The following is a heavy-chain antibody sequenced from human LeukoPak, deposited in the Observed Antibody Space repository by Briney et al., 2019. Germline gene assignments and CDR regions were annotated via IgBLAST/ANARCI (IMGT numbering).Heavy chain of an antibody. Sequence: GESLKISCKAPGYSFTSYWIGWVRQMPGKGLEWMGIIYPANSDTRYSPSFQGQVTISADKSISTAYLQWSSLKASDTAMYYCAILKGGTYYWNFDYWGQGTLVTVSS. CDR1: GYSFTSYW. J-gene: IGHJ4*02. CDR2: IYPANSDT. CDR3: AILKGGTYYWNFDY. V-gene: IGHV5-51*01. D-gene: IGHD1-26*01.